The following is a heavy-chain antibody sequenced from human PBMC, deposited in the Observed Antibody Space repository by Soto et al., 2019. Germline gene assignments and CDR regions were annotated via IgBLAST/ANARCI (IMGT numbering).Heavy chain of an antibody. J-gene: IGHJ4*02. V-gene: IGHV3-33*08. D-gene: IGHD3-10*01. CDR3: ARVGDYGSGSSPYDY. CDR2: IWYDVSNK. Sequence: GGSLILACAASGFPFTDYSLQWVRQSPGKGVEWVAIIWYDVSNKYYADSVKGRFTISRDNSKNTLYLQMNSLRAEDTAVYYCARVGDYGSGSSPYDYWGQGTLVTVSS. CDR1: GFPFTDYS.